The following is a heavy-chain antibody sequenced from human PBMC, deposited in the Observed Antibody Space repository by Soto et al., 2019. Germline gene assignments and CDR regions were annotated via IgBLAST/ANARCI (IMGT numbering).Heavy chain of an antibody. D-gene: IGHD6-19*01. CDR1: GVSIISSSYY. CDR2: IYYSGST. J-gene: IGHJ4*02. CDR3: AGGRVAGIDY. Sequence: SETLSLTCTVSGVSIISSSYYWVLIRQPPGKGPEWIGNIYYSGSTYYNPSLKSRVTISVDTSKNQFSLKLSSVTAADTAVYYCAGGRVAGIDYWDRGTLVTVYS. V-gene: IGHV4-39*01.